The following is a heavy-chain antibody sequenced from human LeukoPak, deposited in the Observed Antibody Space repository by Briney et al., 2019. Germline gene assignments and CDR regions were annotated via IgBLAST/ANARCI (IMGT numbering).Heavy chain of an antibody. CDR2: ISYDGSNE. Sequence: GGSLRLSCAASGFTFSSYGMHWVRQAPGKGLEWVAVISYDGSNEYYADSVKGRFTISRDNSKNTLYLQMNSLRAEDTAVYYCAKAGMGSYAFDIWGQGTMVTVSS. V-gene: IGHV3-30*18. D-gene: IGHD1-14*01. CDR3: AKAGMGSYAFDI. CDR1: GFTFSSYG. J-gene: IGHJ3*02.